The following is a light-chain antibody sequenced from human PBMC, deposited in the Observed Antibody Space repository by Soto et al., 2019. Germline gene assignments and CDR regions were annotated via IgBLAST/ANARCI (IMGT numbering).Light chain of an antibody. J-gene: IGLJ2*01. CDR1: SSDVGGYNY. CDR2: DVS. CDR3: TSYTSSNTLL. V-gene: IGLV2-14*03. Sequence: QSALTQPASVSGSAGQSITISCTGTSSDVGGYNYVSWYQQHPGKAPRLMIYDVSSRPSGVSNRFSGSKSGNTASLTISGLQAEDEADYYCTSYTSSNTLLFGGGTKLTVL.